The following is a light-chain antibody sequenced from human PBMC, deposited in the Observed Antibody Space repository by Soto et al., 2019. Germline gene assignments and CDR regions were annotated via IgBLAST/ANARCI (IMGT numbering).Light chain of an antibody. V-gene: IGLV2-14*03. J-gene: IGLJ1*01. CDR1: SSDVGAYNY. Sequence: QSVLTQPASVSRSPGQSIAISCTGTSSDVGAYNYVSWYQHHPGKVPRLMIFDVSNRPSGVSNRFSGSESGHTASLTISGLQAEDEADYYCCSYSRSSPYVFGAGNKVTVL. CDR2: DVS. CDR3: CSYSRSSPYV.